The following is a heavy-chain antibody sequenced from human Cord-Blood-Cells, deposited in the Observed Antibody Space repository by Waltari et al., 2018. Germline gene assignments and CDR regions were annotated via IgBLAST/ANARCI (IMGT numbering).Heavy chain of an antibody. CDR3: AKDYRETGTTFDY. CDR1: GGSFSGYY. Sequence: QVQLQQLDVGLLQPSEMLSLTCAGYGGSFSGYYCSWNRQPPAKGLEWIGEINHSGSTNYNPSLKSRVTISVDTSKNQFSLKLSSVTAADTAVYYCAKDYRETGTTFDYWGQGTLVTVSS. J-gene: IGHJ4*02. D-gene: IGHD1-1*01. V-gene: IGHV4-34*01. CDR2: INHSGST.